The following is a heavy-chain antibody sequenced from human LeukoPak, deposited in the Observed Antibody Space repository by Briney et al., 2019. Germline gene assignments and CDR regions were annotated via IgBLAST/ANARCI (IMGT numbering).Heavy chain of an antibody. D-gene: IGHD6-19*01. CDR3: ARGGIAVAGTHYYYYGMDV. CDR2: IYSGGST. J-gene: IGHJ6*02. Sequence: PGGSLRLSCAASGFTVSSNYMSWVRQAPGKGLEWVSVIYSGGSTYYADSVKGRFTISRDNSKNTLYLQMNSLRAEDTAVYYCARGGIAVAGTHYYYYGMDVWGQGTTVTVSS. CDR1: GFTVSSNY. V-gene: IGHV3-66*01.